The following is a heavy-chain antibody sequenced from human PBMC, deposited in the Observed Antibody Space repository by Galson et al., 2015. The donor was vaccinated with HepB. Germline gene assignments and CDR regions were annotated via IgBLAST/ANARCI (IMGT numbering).Heavy chain of an antibody. J-gene: IGHJ4*02. CDR2: TSNSGGST. Sequence: SLRLSCAASGFTFSSYAMSWVRQAPGKGLEWVSSTSNSGGSTYYADSVKGRFTISRDNSKNTLYLQMNSLRPEDTAVYYCVKGAGSTYFDNWGQGTLVTVSS. D-gene: IGHD6-13*01. CDR1: GFTFSSYA. V-gene: IGHV3-23*01. CDR3: VKGAGSTYFDN.